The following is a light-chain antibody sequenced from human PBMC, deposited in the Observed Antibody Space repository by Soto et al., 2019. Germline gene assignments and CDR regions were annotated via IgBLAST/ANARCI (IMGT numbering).Light chain of an antibody. Sequence: EIVLPQSTATLSLSPGERATLSCRASQSVSSYLAWYQQKPGQAPRLLIYDASNRATGIPARFSGSGSGTDFTLTISSLEPEDFAVYCGQQRINCPPITLGQETRLEIK. V-gene: IGKV3-11*01. CDR2: DAS. CDR1: QSVSSY. CDR3: QQRINCPPIT. J-gene: IGKJ5*01.